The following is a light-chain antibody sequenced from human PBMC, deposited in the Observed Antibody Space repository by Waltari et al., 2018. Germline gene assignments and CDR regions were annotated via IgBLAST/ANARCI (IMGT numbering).Light chain of an antibody. CDR2: AAF. Sequence: DIQMTQSPSSVSASEGDTVTITCRASQSISAWLAWYQQKPGKAPKLLISAAFNLQSGVPSRFSGSRSGTDFSLTISSLQPEDFATYYCQQCNTLPFAFGGGTTVEIK. CDR3: QQCNTLPFA. CDR1: QSISAW. V-gene: IGKV1D-12*01. J-gene: IGKJ4*01.